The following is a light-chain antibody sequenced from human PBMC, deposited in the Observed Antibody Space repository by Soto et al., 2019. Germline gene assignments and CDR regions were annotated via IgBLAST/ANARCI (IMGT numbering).Light chain of an antibody. Sequence: QAVVTQSPSASASLGASVKLTCTLSSGHSSYAIAWHQQQPEKGPRYLMKLNSDGSHSKGDGLPDRFSGSSSGAERYLTISSLQSGDEADYYCQTGGTGVVFGGGTKPAVL. CDR2: LNSDGSH. V-gene: IGLV4-69*01. CDR3: QTGGTGVV. CDR1: SGHSSYA. J-gene: IGLJ2*01.